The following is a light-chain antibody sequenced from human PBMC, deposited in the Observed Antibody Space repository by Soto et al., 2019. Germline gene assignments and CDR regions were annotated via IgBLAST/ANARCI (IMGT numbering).Light chain of an antibody. Sequence: DIQMTQSPSAMSASLGDRVTISCRASQDIGRRLAWFQQKPGKAPKYLIQAASSLQGGVPSTFSGSGSGTDFTLTINTLHPEDFATYYCLQVYSFPRTFGQGTKV. J-gene: IGKJ1*01. V-gene: IGKV1-12*01. CDR1: QDIGRR. CDR3: LQVYSFPRT. CDR2: AAS.